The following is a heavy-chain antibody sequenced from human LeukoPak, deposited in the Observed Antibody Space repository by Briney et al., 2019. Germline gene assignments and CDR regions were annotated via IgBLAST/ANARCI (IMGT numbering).Heavy chain of an antibody. Sequence: PGGSLRLSCAASGFTLRQYAMNWVRQAPGKGLEWISHISSSSDTIYYADSVKGRFTISRDNAKNSLYLQMNSLRAEDTALYYCAKGASRDGGVSGAWGQGTLVTVSS. CDR3: AKGASRDGGVSGA. V-gene: IGHV3-48*01. CDR2: ISSSSDTI. J-gene: IGHJ5*02. D-gene: IGHD2-8*02. CDR1: GFTLRQYA.